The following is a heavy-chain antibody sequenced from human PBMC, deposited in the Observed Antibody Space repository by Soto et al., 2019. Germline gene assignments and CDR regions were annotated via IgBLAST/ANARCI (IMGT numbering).Heavy chain of an antibody. CDR3: ARSRENPRSGMDV. CDR2: TYYRSKWYS. V-gene: IGHV6-1*01. Sequence: SQTLSLTCAISWDSVSSYNAAWNWIRQSPSRGLEWLGRTYYRSKWYSDYAVSVKSRITINPDTSKNQFSLQLNSVTPEDTAVYYCARSRENPRSGMDVWGQGTTVTVSS. J-gene: IGHJ6*02. CDR1: WDSVSSYNAA. D-gene: IGHD1-26*01.